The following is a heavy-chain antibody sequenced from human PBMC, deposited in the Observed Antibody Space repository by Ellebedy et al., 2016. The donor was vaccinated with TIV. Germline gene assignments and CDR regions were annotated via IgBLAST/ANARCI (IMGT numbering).Heavy chain of an antibody. J-gene: IGHJ3*02. V-gene: IGHV3-48*01. D-gene: IGHD6-13*01. Sequence: GESLKISXAAYGFTFSRYSMNWVRQAPGKGLEWVSYISSSSSTIYYADSVKGRFTISRDKAKNSLYLQMNSLRAEDTAVYYCAAAAGAGDDAFDIWGQGTMVTVSS. CDR3: AAAAGAGDDAFDI. CDR1: GFTFSRYS. CDR2: ISSSSSTI.